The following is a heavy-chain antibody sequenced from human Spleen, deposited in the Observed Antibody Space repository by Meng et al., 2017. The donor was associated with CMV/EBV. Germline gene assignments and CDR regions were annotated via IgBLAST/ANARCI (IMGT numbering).Heavy chain of an antibody. V-gene: IGHV3-9*01. J-gene: IGHJ4*02. Sequence: LSLTCAASGFTFDDYAMHWVRQAPGKGLEWVSGISWNSGSIGYADSVKGRFTISRGNAKNSLYLQMNSLRAEDTALYYCAKDDQFYYDSSGYDFWGQGTLVTVSS. CDR2: ISWNSGSI. CDR1: GFTFDDYA. D-gene: IGHD3-22*01. CDR3: AKDDQFYYDSSGYDF.